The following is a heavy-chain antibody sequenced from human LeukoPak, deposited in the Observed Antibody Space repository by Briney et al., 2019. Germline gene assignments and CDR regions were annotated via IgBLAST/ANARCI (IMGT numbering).Heavy chain of an antibody. CDR1: GGSISSYC. Sequence: SETLSLTCTVSGGSISSYCWSWIRQPPGKGLEWIGYIYYSGSTNYNPSLKSRVTISVDTSKNQFSLKLSSVTAADTAVYYCARNDFGVVMFDYWGQGTLVTVSS. V-gene: IGHV4-59*01. J-gene: IGHJ4*02. CDR2: IYYSGST. D-gene: IGHD3-3*01. CDR3: ARNDFGVVMFDY.